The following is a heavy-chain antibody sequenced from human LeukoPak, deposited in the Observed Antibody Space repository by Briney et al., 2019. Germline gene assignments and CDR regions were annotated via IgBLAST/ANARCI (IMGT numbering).Heavy chain of an antibody. Sequence: GESLKISCKGSGYRFTNYWIGWVRQMPGKGLEWMGIIYPGDSDTRYSPSFQGQVTISADKSISTAYLQWSSLKPSDTAMYYCAGQRRYTDYGSYGAFDYWGQGTLVTVSS. CDR1: GYRFTNYW. CDR2: IYPGDSDT. J-gene: IGHJ4*02. V-gene: IGHV5-51*01. D-gene: IGHD4-11*01. CDR3: AGQRRYTDYGSYGAFDY.